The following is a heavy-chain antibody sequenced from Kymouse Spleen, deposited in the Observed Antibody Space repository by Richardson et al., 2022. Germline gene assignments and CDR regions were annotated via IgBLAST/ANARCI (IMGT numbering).Heavy chain of an antibody. CDR1: GFTFSSYD. CDR3: ARGGMTTVTKDYYYGMDV. CDR2: IGTAGDT. Sequence: EVQLVESGGGLVQPGGSLRLSCAASGFTFSSYDMHWVRQATGKGLEWVSAIGTAGDTYYPGSVKGRFTISRENAKNSLYLQMNSLRAGDTAVYYCARGGMTTVTKDYYYGMDVWGQGTTVTVSS. D-gene: IGHD4-11,IGHD4-11*01. J-gene: IGHJ6*02. V-gene: IGHV3-13*01.